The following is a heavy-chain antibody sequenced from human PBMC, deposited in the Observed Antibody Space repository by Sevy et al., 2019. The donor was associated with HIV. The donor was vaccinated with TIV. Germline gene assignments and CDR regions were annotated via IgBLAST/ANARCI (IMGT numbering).Heavy chain of an antibody. CDR2: ISTRSSYI. Sequence: GGSLRLSCAASGFTFSSYSINWVRQAPGKGLEWVSSISTRSSYIYYADSVKGRFTISRDNARNSVYLQVNSLRAEDTAVYYCARAGTTGMTYYYYGMDVWGQGTTVTVSS. V-gene: IGHV3-21*01. J-gene: IGHJ6*02. CDR3: ARAGTTGMTYYYYGMDV. D-gene: IGHD1-1*01. CDR1: GFTFSSYS.